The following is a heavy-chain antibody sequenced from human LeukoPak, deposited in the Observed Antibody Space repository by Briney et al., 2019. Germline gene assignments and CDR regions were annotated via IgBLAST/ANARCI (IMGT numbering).Heavy chain of an antibody. V-gene: IGHV4-59*11. J-gene: IGHJ6*03. D-gene: IGHD2-15*01. CDR3: AAGICSGGTCYPYYYHMDV. CDR1: AASMSGHY. CDR2: IYHTGST. Sequence: SETLSLTCTVSAASMSGHYWSWIRQPPGQGLEWIGYIYHTGSTNYNPSLNSRATVSLDAPRNQFSLKLTSVTAADAAVYYCAAGICSGGTCYPYYYHMDVWGQGTTVTVSS.